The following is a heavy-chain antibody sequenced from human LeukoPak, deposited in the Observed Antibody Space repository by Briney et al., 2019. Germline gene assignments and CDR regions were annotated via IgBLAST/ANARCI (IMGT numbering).Heavy chain of an antibody. CDR1: GYTFTSYD. Sequence: ASVRVSCKASGYTFTSYDINWARQAPGQGFEWMGIINPGGDSTSYAQKFQGRVTMTRDTSTSTVYMDLSSLRSEDTAVYYCARGVGATTKYFQHWGQGTLVTVSS. J-gene: IGHJ1*01. CDR3: ARGVGATTKYFQH. CDR2: INPGGDST. D-gene: IGHD1-26*01. V-gene: IGHV1-46*01.